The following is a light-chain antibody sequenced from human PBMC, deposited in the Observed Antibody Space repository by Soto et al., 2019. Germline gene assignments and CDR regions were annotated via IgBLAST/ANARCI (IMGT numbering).Light chain of an antibody. CDR1: QSVSSSY. CDR3: QQYGSSPRIT. V-gene: IGKV3-20*01. CDR2: GAS. Sequence: EIVLTQSPGTLSLSPGERATLSCRASQSVSSSYLAWYQLKPGQAPRLLIYGASNRATGVPDRFSGSGSGTDFTLTISRLEPEDFAVFYCQQYGSSPRITFGQGTRLEIK. J-gene: IGKJ5*01.